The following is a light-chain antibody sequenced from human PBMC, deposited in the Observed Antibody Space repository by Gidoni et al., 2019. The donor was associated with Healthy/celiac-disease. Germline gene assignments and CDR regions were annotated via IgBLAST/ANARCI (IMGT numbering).Light chain of an antibody. CDR3: LLSYSGADVV. CDR1: TGAVTSGHY. CDR2: DTN. J-gene: IGLJ2*01. V-gene: IGLV7-46*01. Sequence: QAVVTQEPSLTVSPGGTVTLTCGSSTGAVTSGHYPYWFQQKPGQAPRTLIYDTNNKHSWTPARFSGSLLGGKAALTLSGAQPEDEAEYYCLLSYSGADVVFGGGTKLXV.